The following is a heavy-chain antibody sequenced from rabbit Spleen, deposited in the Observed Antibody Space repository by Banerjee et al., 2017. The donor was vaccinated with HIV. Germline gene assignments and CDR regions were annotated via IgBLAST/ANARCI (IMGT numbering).Heavy chain of an antibody. CDR2: INTATGKP. Sequence: QEQLEETGGGLVQPGGSLTLSCKASGFSFSDRDVMCWVRQAPGKGLEWIACINTATGKPVYATWASGRFTISRTSSTTVTLRMTSLTAADRATYFCARDLVGVIGWNFYLWGPGTLVTVS. CDR1: GFSFSDRDV. V-gene: IGHV1S45*01. J-gene: IGHJ4*01. CDR3: ARDLVGVIGWNFYL. D-gene: IGHD1-1*01.